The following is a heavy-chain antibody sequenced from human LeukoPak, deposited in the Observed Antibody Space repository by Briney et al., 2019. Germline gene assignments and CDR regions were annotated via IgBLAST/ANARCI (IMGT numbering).Heavy chain of an antibody. CDR2: IYYSGST. V-gene: IGHV4-30-4*01. D-gene: IGHD4-23*01. J-gene: IGHJ4*02. CDR1: GGSISSGDYY. CDR3: AGRIDYGGPFDY. Sequence: PSQTLSLTCTVSGGSISSGDYYWSWIRQPPGKGLEWIGYIYYSGSTYYNPSLKSRVTISVDTSKNQFSLKLSSVTAADTAVYYCAGRIDYGGPFDYWGQGTLVTVSS.